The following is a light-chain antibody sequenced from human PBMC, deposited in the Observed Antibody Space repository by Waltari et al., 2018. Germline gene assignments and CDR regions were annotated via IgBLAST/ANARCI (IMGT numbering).Light chain of an antibody. V-gene: IGLV3-21*01. J-gene: IGLJ1*01. CDR2: YDS. CDR3: QVWDANTDPGV. CDR1: NIERKS. Sequence: SYVLTQPPSVAAAPGETARVTFGGNNIERKSVHWYQQKPGQAPVLVISYDSDRPSGIPERFSGSNSGDTATLTISRVEAGDEADYYCQVWDANTDPGVFGTGTEVTVL.